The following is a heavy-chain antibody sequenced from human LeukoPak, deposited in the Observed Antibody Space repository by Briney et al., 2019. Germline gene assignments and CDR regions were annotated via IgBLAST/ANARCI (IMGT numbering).Heavy chain of an antibody. CDR2: IYYTGST. CDR1: GGSISSYY. CDR3: ARERDTALGFDY. D-gene: IGHD5-18*01. V-gene: IGHV4-59*01. Sequence: SETLSLTCTVSGGSISSYYWNWIRQPPGRGLEWIGYIYYTGSTNYNPSLKSRVTISVDTSKNQFSLKLSSVTAADTAVYYCARERDTALGFDYWGQGTLVTVSS. J-gene: IGHJ4*02.